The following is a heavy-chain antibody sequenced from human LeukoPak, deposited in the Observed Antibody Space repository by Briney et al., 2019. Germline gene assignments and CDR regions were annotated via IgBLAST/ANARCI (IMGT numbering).Heavy chain of an antibody. CDR3: ARDILSYCGDVCYSPAEYFDL. CDR2: ISTSSSHT. D-gene: IGHD2-21*02. Sequence: PGGSLRLSCAASGFSFSTYNMNWVRQAPGKGLEWVSSISTSSSHTYYADSVKGRFTISRDNAKTSLFLQMNSLRAEDTAVYYCARDILSYCGDVCYSPAEYFDLWGRGTLVTVSS. J-gene: IGHJ2*01. CDR1: GFSFSTYN. V-gene: IGHV3-21*01.